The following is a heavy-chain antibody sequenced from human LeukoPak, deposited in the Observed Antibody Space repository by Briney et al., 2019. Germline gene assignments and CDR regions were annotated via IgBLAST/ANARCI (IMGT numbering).Heavy chain of an antibody. D-gene: IGHD3-10*01. J-gene: IGHJ3*02. Sequence: GGSLRLSCAASGFTFSSYSMNWVRQAPGKGLEWVSSISSSSSYIYYADSVKGRFTISRDNAENSLYLQMNSLRAEDTAVYYCARDFFYGSGSYNAFDIWGQGTMVTVSS. CDR2: ISSSSSYI. CDR1: GFTFSSYS. CDR3: ARDFFYGSGSYNAFDI. V-gene: IGHV3-21*01.